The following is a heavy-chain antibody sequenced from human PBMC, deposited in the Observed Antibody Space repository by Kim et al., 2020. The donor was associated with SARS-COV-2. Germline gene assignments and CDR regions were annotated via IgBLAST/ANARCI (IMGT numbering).Heavy chain of an antibody. J-gene: IGHJ6*02. D-gene: IGHD3-16*02. CDR2: ISSSGSTI. Sequence: GGSLRLSCAASGFTFTDYYMSWIRQAPGKGLEWVSYISSSGSTIYYADSVKGRFTISRDNAKNSLYLQMNSLRAEDTAVYYCARDMITFGGVIVTEYYYYYGMDVWGQGTTVTVSS. CDR1: GFTFTDYY. V-gene: IGHV3-11*01. CDR3: ARDMITFGGVIVTEYYYYYGMDV.